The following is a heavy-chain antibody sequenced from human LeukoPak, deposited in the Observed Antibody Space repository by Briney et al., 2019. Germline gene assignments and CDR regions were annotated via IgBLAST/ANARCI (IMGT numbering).Heavy chain of an antibody. D-gene: IGHD3-22*01. V-gene: IGHV3-23*01. J-gene: IGHJ3*02. CDR2: ISGSGGST. CDR1: GFTFSSYA. CDR3: ARDQNYYDSSGYYNPQGAFDI. Sequence: GGSLRLSCAASGFTFSSYAMSWVRQAPGKGLEWVSAISGSGGSTYYADSVKGRFTISRDNSKNTLYLQMNSLRAEDTAVYYCARDQNYYDSSGYYNPQGAFDIWGQGTMVTVSS.